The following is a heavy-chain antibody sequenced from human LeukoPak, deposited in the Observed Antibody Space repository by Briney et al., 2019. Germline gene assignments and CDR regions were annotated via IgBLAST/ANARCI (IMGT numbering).Heavy chain of an antibody. J-gene: IGHJ4*02. CDR2: VHISEGT. CDR3: ARRDSCSGWSFDH. Sequence: PSETLSLACAVSGGSMNNHHWRWIRQPAGKGLEWIGQVHISEGTNYSPPLKSRVTMSIHTPESQLSLTMRSVTAADTAVYYYARRDSCSGWSFDHWGQGILVTVSS. D-gene: IGHD6-19*01. CDR1: GGSMNNHH. V-gene: IGHV4-4*07.